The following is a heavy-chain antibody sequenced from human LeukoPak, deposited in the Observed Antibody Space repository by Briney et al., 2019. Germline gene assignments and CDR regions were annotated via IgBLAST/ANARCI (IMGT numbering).Heavy chain of an antibody. CDR3: VRGGPSTWS. CDR1: GFTFKLYW. Sequence: GGSLRLSCAASGFTFKLYWMHWVRHVPGKRPVWVSRINDDGSDTIYADSVRGRFTISRVDAKNTVYLQMNNLRAEDTAVYYCVRGGPSTWSWGQGTLVTVSS. V-gene: IGHV3-74*01. CDR2: INDDGSDT. D-gene: IGHD2-15*01. J-gene: IGHJ5*02.